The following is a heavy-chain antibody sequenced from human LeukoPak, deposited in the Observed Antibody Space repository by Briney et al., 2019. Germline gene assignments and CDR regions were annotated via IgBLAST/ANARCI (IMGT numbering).Heavy chain of an antibody. D-gene: IGHD5-18*01. V-gene: IGHV1-18*01. CDR1: GYTFTSYG. Sequence: ASVKVSCKASGYTFTSYGITWVRQAPGQGLEWMGWISTYNGNTNYAQNLQGRVTMTTDTSTSTAYMELRSLRSDDTAVYYCARDTAMVNTNWFDPWGQGTLVTVSS. CDR3: ARDTAMVNTNWFDP. J-gene: IGHJ5*02. CDR2: ISTYNGNT.